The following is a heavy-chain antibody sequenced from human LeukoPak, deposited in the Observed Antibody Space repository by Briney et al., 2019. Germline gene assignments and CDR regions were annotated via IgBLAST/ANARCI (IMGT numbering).Heavy chain of an antibody. Sequence: GGSLRLSCAASGFTFDDYGMSWVRQAPGKGLEWVAVISYDGSSKYYADSVKGRFTISRDNSKNTLYLQMNSLRAEDTAVYYCARLLRNIAAAVYYFDYWGQGTLVTVSS. J-gene: IGHJ4*02. D-gene: IGHD6-13*01. CDR3: ARLLRNIAAAVYYFDY. CDR1: GFTFDDYG. CDR2: ISYDGSSK. V-gene: IGHV3-30*03.